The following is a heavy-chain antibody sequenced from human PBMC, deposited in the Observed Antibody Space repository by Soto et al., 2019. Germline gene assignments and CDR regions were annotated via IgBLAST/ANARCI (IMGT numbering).Heavy chain of an antibody. Sequence: GESLKISCKGSGYSFTSYWIGWVRQMPGKGLEWMGIIYPGDSDTRYSPSFQGQVTISADKSISTAYLQWSSLKASDTAMYYCARRRYCSSTSCYPSYYYYGMDVWGQGTAVTVSS. J-gene: IGHJ6*02. CDR3: ARRRYCSSTSCYPSYYYYGMDV. V-gene: IGHV5-51*01. CDR1: GYSFTSYW. CDR2: IYPGDSDT. D-gene: IGHD2-2*01.